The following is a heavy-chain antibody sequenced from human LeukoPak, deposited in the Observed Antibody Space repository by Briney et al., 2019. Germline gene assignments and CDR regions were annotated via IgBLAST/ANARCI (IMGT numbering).Heavy chain of an antibody. D-gene: IGHD3-3*01. CDR2: INAGNADT. CDR3: ARGIWSATRASYYMDV. V-gene: IGHV1-3*03. CDR1: GYIFTGYY. J-gene: IGHJ6*03. Sequence: ASVKVSCKASGYIFTGYYIHWVRQAPGRRPEWMGWINAGNADTRYSQDFQGRVTISRDTSASTAYMEFSSLTSEDMAVYFCARGIWSATRASYYMDVWGKGTTVTVSS.